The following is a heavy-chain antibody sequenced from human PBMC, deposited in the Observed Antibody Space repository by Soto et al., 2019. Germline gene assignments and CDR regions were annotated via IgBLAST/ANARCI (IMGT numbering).Heavy chain of an antibody. CDR1: GGSFSGYY. Sequence: SETLSLTCAVYGGSFSGYYWSWIRQPPGKGLEWIGEINHSGSTNYNPSLKSRVTISVDTSKNQFSLKLSSVTAADTAVYYCARGSVAATRDYSVWVPLPDFWNKNYFDYWGQGTLVTVSS. V-gene: IGHV4-34*01. CDR3: ARGSVAATRDYSVWVPLPDFWNKNYFDY. D-gene: IGHD2-15*01. CDR2: INHSGST. J-gene: IGHJ4*02.